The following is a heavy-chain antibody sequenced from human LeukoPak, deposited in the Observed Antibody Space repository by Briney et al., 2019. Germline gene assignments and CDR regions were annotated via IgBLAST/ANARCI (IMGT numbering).Heavy chain of an antibody. J-gene: IGHJ3*02. Sequence: GASVKVSCKASGGTFSSYAISWVRQAPGQGLEWMGRIIPILGIANYAQKFQGRVTITADKSTSTAYMELSSLRSEDTAVYYCARGITYYYDSSGYYDAFDIWGQGTMVTVSS. CDR1: GGTFSSYA. V-gene: IGHV1-69*04. CDR2: IIPILGIA. CDR3: ARGITYYYDSSGYYDAFDI. D-gene: IGHD3-22*01.